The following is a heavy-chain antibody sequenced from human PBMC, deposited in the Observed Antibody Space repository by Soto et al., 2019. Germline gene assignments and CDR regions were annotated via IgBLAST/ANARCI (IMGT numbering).Heavy chain of an antibody. CDR3: VRESHRNDAFDI. V-gene: IGHV3-11*06. CDR2: ITSRNIFT. J-gene: IGHJ3*02. Sequence: QVQLEESGGGLVKPGGSLRLSFAASGFMLTDYFMSWIRQSPGKGLEWISYITSRNIFTNYADSVKGRFTISRDTANNVLYLQMNGLRADDTAVYYCVRESHRNDAFDIWGQGTMVTVSS. CDR1: GFMLTDYF.